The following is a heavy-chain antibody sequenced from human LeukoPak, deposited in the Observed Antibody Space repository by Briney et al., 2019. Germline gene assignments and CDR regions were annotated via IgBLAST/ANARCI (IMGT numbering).Heavy chain of an antibody. Sequence: SETLSLTCTVSGGSISSYYWSWIRQPPGKGLEWVGYIYYSGSTNYNPSLKSRVTISVDTSKNQFSLKLSSVPAADTAVYYCARLPRGYCSGGSCYGIDYWGQGTLVTVSS. CDR1: GGSISSYY. D-gene: IGHD2-15*01. V-gene: IGHV4-59*08. CDR3: ARLPRGYCSGGSCYGIDY. J-gene: IGHJ4*02. CDR2: IYYSGST.